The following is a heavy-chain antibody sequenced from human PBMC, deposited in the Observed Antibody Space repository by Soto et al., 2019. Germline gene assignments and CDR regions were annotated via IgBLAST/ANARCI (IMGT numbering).Heavy chain of an antibody. CDR3: AREKGHSIVVVPAAMRNELPNWFDP. CDR1: GYTFTSYG. V-gene: IGHV1-18*01. CDR2: ISAYNGNT. J-gene: IGHJ5*02. Sequence: QVQLVQSGAEVKKPGASVKVSCKASGYTFTSYGISWVRQAPGQGLEWMGWISAYNGNTNYAQKRQGRVTMTTDTSTSTAYMELRSLRSDETAVYYCAREKGHSIVVVPAAMRNELPNWFDPWGQGTLVTVSS. D-gene: IGHD2-2*01.